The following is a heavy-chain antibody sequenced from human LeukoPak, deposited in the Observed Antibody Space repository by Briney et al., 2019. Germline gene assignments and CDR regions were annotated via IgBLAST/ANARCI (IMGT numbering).Heavy chain of an antibody. V-gene: IGHV4-39*07. CDR3: ARDKGDCSSTSCYVAYYYYYMDV. Sequence: SETLSLTCTVSGGSISSSSYYWGWIRQPPGKGLEWIGSIYYSGSPYYNPSLKSRFTISVDTSKNQFSLKLSSVTAADTAVYYCARDKGDCSSTSCYVAYYYYYMDVWGKGTTVTVSS. D-gene: IGHD2-2*01. J-gene: IGHJ6*03. CDR2: IYYSGSP. CDR1: GGSISSSSYY.